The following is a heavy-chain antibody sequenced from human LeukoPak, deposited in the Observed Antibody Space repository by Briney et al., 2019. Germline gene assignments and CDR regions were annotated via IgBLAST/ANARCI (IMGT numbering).Heavy chain of an antibody. J-gene: IGHJ4*02. D-gene: IGHD3-10*01. CDR1: GGTFSSYA. Sequence: GASVKVSRKASGGTFSSYAISWVRQAPGQGLEWVGGIIPIFGTANYAQKFQGRVTITADESTSTAYMELSSLRSEDTAVYYCARDYHGSGSLTTFDYWGQGTLVTISS. V-gene: IGHV1-69*13. CDR3: ARDYHGSGSLTTFDY. CDR2: IIPIFGTA.